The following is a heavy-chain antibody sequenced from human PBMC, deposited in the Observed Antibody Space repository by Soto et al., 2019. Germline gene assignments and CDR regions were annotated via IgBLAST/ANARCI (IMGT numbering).Heavy chain of an antibody. J-gene: IGHJ4*02. D-gene: IGHD3-16*01. CDR1: GFIFRNYA. Sequence: EVQLLESGGGLVQPGGSLRLSCVAYGFIFRNYAMTWVRQAPGKGLEWVSTVSGSGASVDYADSVRGLFTITRDTSKSTLYLQMISLTAEDSALYYCAKDRGESSRLGDLGIFDSWGQGTLVSVSS. V-gene: IGHV3-23*01. CDR2: VSGSGASV. CDR3: AKDRGESSRLGDLGIFDS.